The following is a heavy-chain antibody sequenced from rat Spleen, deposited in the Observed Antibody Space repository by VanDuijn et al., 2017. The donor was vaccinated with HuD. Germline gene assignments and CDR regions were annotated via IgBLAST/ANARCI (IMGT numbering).Heavy chain of an antibody. CDR2: ISYDGSST. J-gene: IGHJ2*01. CDR3: ARHGPVGSQYYFDY. Sequence: EVQLVESGGGLVQPGRSLKLSCAAAGFTFSDYNMAWGRQAPKKGLEWVATISYDGSSTSYRDSVKGRFTISRDNAKSTLYLQMDSLRSEDTATYYCARHGPVGSQYYFDYWGQGIMVTVSS. D-gene: IGHD1-1*01. V-gene: IGHV5-7*01. CDR1: GFTFSDYN.